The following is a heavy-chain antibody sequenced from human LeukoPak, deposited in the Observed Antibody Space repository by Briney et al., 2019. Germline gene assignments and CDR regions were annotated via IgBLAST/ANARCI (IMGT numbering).Heavy chain of an antibody. CDR1: GFTFSSYA. D-gene: IGHD3-22*01. J-gene: IGHJ4*02. CDR2: ISGSGGST. V-gene: IGHV3-23*01. CDR3: AKGPIVVASGSYFDY. Sequence: GGSLRLSCAASGFTFSSYAMSWVRQAPGKGLEWVSAISGSGGSTYHADSVKGRITISRDNSKNTLYLQMNSLRAEDTAVYYCAKGPIVVASGSYFDYWGQGTLVTVSS.